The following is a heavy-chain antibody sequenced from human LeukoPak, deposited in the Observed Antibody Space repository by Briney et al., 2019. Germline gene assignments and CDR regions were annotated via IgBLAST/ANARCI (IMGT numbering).Heavy chain of an antibody. CDR2: ISASSNYI. CDR1: GFTFSNTN. J-gene: IGHJ4*02. CDR3: ARVVNGYVDY. V-gene: IGHV3-21*06. Sequence: PGGCLRLACPAAGFTFSNTNMNWVRQAPGKGLKWVSFISASSNYIYYADSVKGRFTISRDNAQNSLYLQMNSLRAEDTAVYFCARVVNGYVDYWGQGTLVTVSS. D-gene: IGHD2-8*01.